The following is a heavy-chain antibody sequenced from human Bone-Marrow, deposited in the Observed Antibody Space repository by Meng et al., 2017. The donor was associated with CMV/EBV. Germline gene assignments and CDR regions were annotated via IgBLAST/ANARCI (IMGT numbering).Heavy chain of an antibody. J-gene: IGHJ6*02. V-gene: IGHV3-21*01. Sequence: GESLKISCAASGFTFSSYSMNWVRQAPGKGLEWVSSISSSSSYIYYADSVKGRFTISRDNAKNSLYLQMNSLRAEDTAVYYCALQWATSFYYGMDVWGQGPTVTVSS. CDR1: GFTFSSYS. CDR3: ALQWATSFYYGMDV. D-gene: IGHD5-12*01. CDR2: ISSSSSYI.